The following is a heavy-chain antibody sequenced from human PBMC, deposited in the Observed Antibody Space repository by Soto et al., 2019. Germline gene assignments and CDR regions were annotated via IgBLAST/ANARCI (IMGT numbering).Heavy chain of an antibody. CDR1: GGSISSSSYY. Sequence: SETLSLTCTVSGGSISSSSYYWGWIRQPPGKGLEWIGNIYSSGSTYYTPSLKSRVTIFIDASKNQFFLNLSSVTAADTAVYYCARRVSASSNIDNWGQGTLVTVS. CDR3: ARRVSASSNIDN. V-gene: IGHV4-39*01. D-gene: IGHD3-10*01. CDR2: IYSSGST. J-gene: IGHJ4*02.